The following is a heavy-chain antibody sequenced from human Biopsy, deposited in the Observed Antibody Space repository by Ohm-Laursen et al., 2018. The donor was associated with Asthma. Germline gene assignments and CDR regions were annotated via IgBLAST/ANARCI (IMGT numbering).Heavy chain of an antibody. CDR3: ARAVSSSSYWYFDL. CDR1: GDTMSTSGSY. Sequence: GTLSLTWIVSGDTMSTSGSYWGWIRQSPGKGLEWIGSIYYSGRTYYNPSLESRVTISADTSKNHFSLKVTSVTAADTAVYYCARAVSSSSYWYFDLWGRGDLVTVSS. J-gene: IGHJ2*01. D-gene: IGHD6-6*01. V-gene: IGHV4-39*02. CDR2: IYYSGRT.